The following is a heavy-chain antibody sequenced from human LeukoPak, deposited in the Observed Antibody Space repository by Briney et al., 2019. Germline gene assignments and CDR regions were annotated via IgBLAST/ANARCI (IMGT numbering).Heavy chain of an antibody. CDR2: ISGSGGST. V-gene: IGHV3-23*01. Sequence: PGGSLRLSCAASGFTFSSYAMSWVRQAPGKGLEWVSAISGSGGSTYYADSVKGRFTISRDNSKNTLYLQMNSLRVEDTAVYYCAKVGGYYLGVFDYWGQGTLVTVSS. J-gene: IGHJ4*02. CDR1: GFTFSSYA. D-gene: IGHD3-22*01. CDR3: AKVGGYYLGVFDY.